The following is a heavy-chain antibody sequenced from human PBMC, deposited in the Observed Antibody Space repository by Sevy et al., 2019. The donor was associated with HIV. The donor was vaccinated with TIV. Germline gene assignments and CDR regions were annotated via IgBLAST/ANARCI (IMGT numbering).Heavy chain of an antibody. D-gene: IGHD6-13*01. CDR2: IGANNDNA. V-gene: IGHV1-18*01. Sequence: ASVKVSCKASGYCFIDFGITWVRQAPGQGLEWMGWIGANNDNANFAQKFQGRVTMTTDTSTSTAYMELRSLKSDDTAVYYCARDLLAIAGYSSTWSGAYWGQGTLVTVSS. CDR3: ARDLLAIAGYSSTWSGAY. J-gene: IGHJ4*02. CDR1: GYCFIDFG.